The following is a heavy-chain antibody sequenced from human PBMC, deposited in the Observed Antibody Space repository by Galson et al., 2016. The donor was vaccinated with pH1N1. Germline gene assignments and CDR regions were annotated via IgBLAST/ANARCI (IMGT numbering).Heavy chain of an antibody. J-gene: IGHJ4*02. V-gene: IGHV4-30-4*01. CDR2: IYYSVST. Sequence: TLSLTCTVSGGSIGSDDYCWSWIRQPPGKGLEWIGYIYYSVSTYYNPSLKSRVTISVDTSKNQFSLKLSSVTAADTAVYYCARNIAAAGTYYFDYWGQGTLVTVSS. CDR1: GGSIGSDDYC. D-gene: IGHD6-13*01. CDR3: ARNIAAAGTYYFDY.